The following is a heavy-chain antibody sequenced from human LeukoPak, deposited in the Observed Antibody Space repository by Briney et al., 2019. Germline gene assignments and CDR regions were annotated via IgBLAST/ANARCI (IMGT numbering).Heavy chain of an antibody. CDR2: ITNKAFGGTA. D-gene: IGHD2-15*01. J-gene: IGHJ4*02. CDR3: TRDEYGSGSNFFDY. CDR1: GFNFGDYA. Sequence: GGSLRLSCTASGFNFGDYAMSWFRQAPEKGLEGVGFITNKAFGGTAEYATSVKGRFTISRDDSRSIAYLQMDNLRTEDTGVYYCTRDEYGSGSNFFDYWGQGTLVTVST. V-gene: IGHV3-49*03.